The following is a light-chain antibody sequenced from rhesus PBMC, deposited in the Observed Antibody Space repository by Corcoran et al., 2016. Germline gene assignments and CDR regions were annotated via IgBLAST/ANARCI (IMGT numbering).Light chain of an antibody. CDR3: QVFDSSTEHPI. CDR2: KDN. CDR1: NIGSTF. V-gene: IGLV3-29*01. J-gene: IGLJ6*01. Sequence: SYDLTQPRSVSVSPGQTARITCGGENIGSTFVHWYRQRPAQAPQLVIFKDNNRPSGVPERFSASNSGNTATLTVSGVEAGDEADYYCQVFDSSTEHPIFGSGAKLTVL.